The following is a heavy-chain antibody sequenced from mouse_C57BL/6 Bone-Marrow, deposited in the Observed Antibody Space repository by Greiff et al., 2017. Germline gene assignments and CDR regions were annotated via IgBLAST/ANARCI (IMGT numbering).Heavy chain of an antibody. CDR3: ARATVYAMDY. CDR2: IDPEDGET. V-gene: IGHV14-2*01. D-gene: IGHD1-1*01. CDR1: GFNIKDYY. J-gene: IGHJ4*01. Sequence: VQLQQSGAELVKPGASVKLSCTASGFNIKDYYMHWVKQRTEQGLEWIGRIDPEDGETQYAPKFQGKATIPADTSSNTAYLQLSSLTSEYTAVYYGARATVYAMDYWGQGTSVTVSS.